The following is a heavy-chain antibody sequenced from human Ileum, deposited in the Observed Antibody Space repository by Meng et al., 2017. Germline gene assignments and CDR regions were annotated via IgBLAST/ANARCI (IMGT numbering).Heavy chain of an antibody. CDR2: IIPIFGTA. CDR3: AIEGGGDTMVRGVLDAFDI. CDR1: GGTFSSYA. D-gene: IGHD3-10*01. Sequence: SVKVSCKASGGTFSSYAISWVRQAPGQGLEWRGWIIPIFGTANYAQKFQGRVTITADESTSTAYMELSSLRSEDTAVYYCAIEGGGDTMVRGVLDAFDIWGQGTMVTVSS. J-gene: IGHJ3*02. V-gene: IGHV1-69*13.